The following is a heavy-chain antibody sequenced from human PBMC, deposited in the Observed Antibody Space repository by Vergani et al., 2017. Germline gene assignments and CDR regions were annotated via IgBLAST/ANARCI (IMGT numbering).Heavy chain of an antibody. Sequence: QVQLVQSGAEVKKPGASVKVSCKASGYTFTSYGISWVRQAPGQGLEWMGWINPNSGGTNYAQKFQGRVTMTRDTSISTAYMELSRLRSDDTAVYYCARSPHGGLEQDVLGYWGQGTLVTVSS. CDR3: ARSPHGGLEQDVLGY. D-gene: IGHD1/OR15-1a*01. J-gene: IGHJ4*02. CDR1: GYTFTSYG. CDR2: INPNSGGT. V-gene: IGHV1-2*02.